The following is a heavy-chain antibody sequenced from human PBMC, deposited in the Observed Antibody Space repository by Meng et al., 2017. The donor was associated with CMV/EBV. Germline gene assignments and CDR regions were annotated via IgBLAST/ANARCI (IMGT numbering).Heavy chain of an antibody. Sequence: QVEVQRWGAGLLKSVETLSLTCAVYGGSFSGYYWSWIRQPPGKGLEWIGEINHSGSTNYNPSLKIQVTISVDTSKNQFSLKLSSVTAADTAVYYCASSLTYPDYWGQGTLVTVSS. J-gene: IGHJ4*02. V-gene: IGHV4-34*01. CDR3: ASSLTYPDY. D-gene: IGHD2-15*01. CDR1: GGSFSGYY. CDR2: INHSGST.